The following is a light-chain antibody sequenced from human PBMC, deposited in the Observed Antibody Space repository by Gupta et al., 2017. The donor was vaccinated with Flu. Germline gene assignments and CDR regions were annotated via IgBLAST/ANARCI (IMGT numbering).Light chain of an antibody. V-gene: IGKV3-15*01. Sequence: EIVMTQSPATLSVSPGARATLSCRASQSVNSNLAWYQQKSGQAPRLLIYGASTRAAGIPDRFSGSGSTTEFTLTISSLQSEDFAVYYCQQDNYYYTFGQGTKLEIK. CDR1: QSVNSN. CDR2: GAS. J-gene: IGKJ2*01. CDR3: QQDNYYYT.